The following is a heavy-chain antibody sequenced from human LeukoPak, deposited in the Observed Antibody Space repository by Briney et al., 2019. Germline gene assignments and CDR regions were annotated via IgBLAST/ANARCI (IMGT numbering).Heavy chain of an antibody. J-gene: IGHJ4*02. CDR1: GFTFSSYA. CDR3: AKSATVGIKAPFDC. V-gene: IGHV3-30*02. CDR2: IRYDGSNK. Sequence: PGGSLRLSCAASGFTFSSYAMHWVRQAPGKGLEWVAFIRYDGSNKYYADSVKGRFTISRDNSKNTLYLQMSSLRAEDTAVYYCAKSATVGIKAPFDCWGQGALVTVSS. D-gene: IGHD1-26*01.